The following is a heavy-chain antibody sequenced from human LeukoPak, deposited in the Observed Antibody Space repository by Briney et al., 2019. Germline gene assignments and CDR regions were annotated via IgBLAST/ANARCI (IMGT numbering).Heavy chain of an antibody. J-gene: IGHJ3*02. D-gene: IGHD4-11*01. CDR3: ASNDYSSSDAFDI. CDR1: GGSISTYY. V-gene: IGHV4-59*01. CDR2: IYYSGST. Sequence: SETLSLTCTVSGGSISTYYWSWIRQPPGKGLEWIGYIYYSGSTNYNPSLKSRVTISVDTSKNQFSLKLSSVTAADTAVYYCASNDYSSSDAFDIWGQGTMVTVSS.